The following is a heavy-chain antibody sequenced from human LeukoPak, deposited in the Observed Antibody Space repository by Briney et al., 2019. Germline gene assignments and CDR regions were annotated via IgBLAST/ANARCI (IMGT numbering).Heavy chain of an antibody. CDR2: RCDDGRD. D-gene: IGHD5-12*01. CDR1: GVSISTSC. V-gene: IGHV4-59*03. J-gene: IGHJ1*01. CDR3: ARTTRVAPDGRAEYFED. Sequence: PSETLSLTCTVSGVSISTSCWSWIRQSPGRGLEWIGYRCDDGRDLYNPSLRSRVSRVTISVDASEKQFSLSLRSVTAADTAMYYCARTTRVAPDGRAEYFEDWGQGTLVIVSS.